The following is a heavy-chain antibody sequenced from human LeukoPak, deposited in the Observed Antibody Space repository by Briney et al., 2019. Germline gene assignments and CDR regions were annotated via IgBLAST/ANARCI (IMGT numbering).Heavy chain of an antibody. CDR2: ISSSSYI. CDR1: GFTFSSYS. D-gene: IGHD1-26*01. J-gene: IGHJ4*02. CDR3: ARANEVGDPDY. V-gene: IGHV3-21*01. Sequence: GGSLRLSCAASGFTFSSYSMNWVRQAPGKGLEWVSSISSSSYIYYADSVKGRFTISRDNAKNSLYLQMNSLRAEDTAVYYCARANEVGDPDYWGQGTLVTVSS.